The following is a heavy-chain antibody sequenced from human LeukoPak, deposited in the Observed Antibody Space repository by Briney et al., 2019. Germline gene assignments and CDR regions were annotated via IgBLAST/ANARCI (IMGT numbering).Heavy chain of an antibody. CDR2: IYSGGST. J-gene: IGHJ6*02. V-gene: IGHV3-66*04. CDR3: ARRGRYFDWSYYYYGMDV. Sequence: GGSLRLSCAASGFTVSSNYMSWVRQAPGKGLEWVSVIYSGGSTYYADSVKGRFTISRDNSKNTLYLQMNSLRAEDTAVYYCARRGRYFDWSYYYYGMDVWGQGTTVTVSS. CDR1: GFTVSSNY. D-gene: IGHD3-9*01.